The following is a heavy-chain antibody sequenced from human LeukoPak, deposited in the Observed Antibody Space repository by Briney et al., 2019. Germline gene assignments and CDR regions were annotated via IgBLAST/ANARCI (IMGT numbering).Heavy chain of an antibody. CDR2: IIPIFGTA. V-gene: IGHV1-69*05. CDR1: GGTFSSYA. J-gene: IGHJ5*02. Sequence: ALVKVSCKASGGTFSSYAISWVRLAPGQGREWMGGIIPIFGTANYAQKFQGRVTITTDESTSTAYMELSSLRSEDTAVYYCARGPNHSSSWYGWFDPWGQGTLVTVSS. D-gene: IGHD6-13*01. CDR3: ARGPNHSSSWYGWFDP.